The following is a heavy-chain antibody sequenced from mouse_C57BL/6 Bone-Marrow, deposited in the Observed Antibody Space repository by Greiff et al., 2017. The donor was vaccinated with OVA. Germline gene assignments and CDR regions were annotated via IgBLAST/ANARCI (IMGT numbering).Heavy chain of an antibody. CDR1: GFTFSDYG. Sequence: EVKLMESGGGLVKPGGSLKLSCAASGFTFSDYGMHWVRQAPEKGLEWVAYISSGSSTIYYADTVKGRFTISRDNAKNTLFLQMTSLRSEDTAMYYCARPLSRGFAYWGQGTLVTVSA. V-gene: IGHV5-17*01. J-gene: IGHJ3*01. CDR3: ARPLSRGFAY. CDR2: ISSGSSTI.